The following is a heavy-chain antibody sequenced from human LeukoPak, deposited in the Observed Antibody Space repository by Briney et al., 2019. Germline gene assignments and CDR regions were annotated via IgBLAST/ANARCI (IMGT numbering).Heavy chain of an antibody. Sequence: PGGSLSHSCVLCGVLFRRAGVHEARQAPGKGLEWVADMWYDGSNKYYAEPVKSRFTISSDNSKNTLLVQLNSLGVDGTAVVYCAKARSMFRGALFHYWGQGTLVTVSS. CDR2: MWYDGSNK. V-gene: IGHV3-33*06. J-gene: IGHJ4*02. D-gene: IGHD3-10*01. CDR3: AKARSMFRGALFHY. CDR1: GVLFRRAG.